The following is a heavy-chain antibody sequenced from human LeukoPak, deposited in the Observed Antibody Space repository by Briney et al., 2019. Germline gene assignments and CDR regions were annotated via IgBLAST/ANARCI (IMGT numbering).Heavy chain of an antibody. CDR2: IYTSGST. Sequence: SQTLSLTCTVSGGSISSGSYYWSWIRQPAGKGLEWIGRIYTSGSTNYNPPLKSRVTMSVDTSKNQFSLKLSSVTAADTAVYYCARDRYYYDSSGFYIFDYWGQGTLVTVSS. CDR3: ARDRYYYDSSGFYIFDY. J-gene: IGHJ4*02. CDR1: GGSISSGSYY. D-gene: IGHD3-22*01. V-gene: IGHV4-61*02.